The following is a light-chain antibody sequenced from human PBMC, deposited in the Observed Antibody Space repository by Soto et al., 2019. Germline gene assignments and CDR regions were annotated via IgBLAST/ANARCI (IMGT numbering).Light chain of an antibody. V-gene: IGKV1-5*01. CDR2: DAS. Sequence: DIQITQSPSTLSASVGARVTMTCRASESVSNWLAWYQQKPGKAPKLLIYDASTLEGGVPSRFSGSESGTEFTLTISSLQPDDYATNYCQQYTSYWTFGQGTKVEIK. J-gene: IGKJ1*01. CDR3: QQYTSYWT. CDR1: ESVSNW.